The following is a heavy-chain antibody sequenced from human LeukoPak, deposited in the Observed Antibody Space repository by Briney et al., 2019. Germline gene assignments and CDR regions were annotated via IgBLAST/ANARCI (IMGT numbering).Heavy chain of an antibody. V-gene: IGHV4-59*01. CDR1: GGSFSSYY. CDR2: IYYSGST. CDR3: ARETCSSTSCIRRLVFDY. J-gene: IGHJ4*02. D-gene: IGHD2-2*01. Sequence: SETLSLSCTASGGSFSSYYRSWIRQPPGKGLEWMGDIYYSGSTNYNPSIKSRVRISVDTPKNQLSLKLSSVTAADTAVYYCARETCSSTSCIRRLVFDYWGQGTLVTVSS.